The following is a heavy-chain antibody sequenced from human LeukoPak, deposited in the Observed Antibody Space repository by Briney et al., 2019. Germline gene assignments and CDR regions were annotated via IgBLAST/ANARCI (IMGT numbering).Heavy chain of an antibody. CDR2: ISGCGGST. CDR3: AKEGGYYDSSGYYPEYFQH. D-gene: IGHD3-22*01. Sequence: GGSLILYCAASGFHLSSYAMSWVRPAPGKGLEGVSAISGCGGSTYYADSVKGRFTISRDNSKNTLYLQMNSLRAEDTAVYYCAKEGGYYDSSGYYPEYFQHWGQGTLVTVSS. CDR1: GFHLSSYA. J-gene: IGHJ1*01. V-gene: IGHV3-23*01.